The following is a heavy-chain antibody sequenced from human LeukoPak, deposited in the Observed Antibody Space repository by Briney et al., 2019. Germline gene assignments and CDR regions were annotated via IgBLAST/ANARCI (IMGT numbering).Heavy chain of an antibody. Sequence: ASVRVSCKASGHTFTGYYMHWVRQPPGQGLEWMGWINANSGGTNYAQKFQGRVTMTRDTSISTAYMELCRLRSDDTAVYYCGRDLGGHCSSTSCDTGWGQGTLVTVSS. J-gene: IGHJ4*02. CDR3: GRDLGGHCSSTSCDTG. D-gene: IGHD2-2*02. CDR1: GHTFTGYY. V-gene: IGHV1-2*02. CDR2: INANSGGT.